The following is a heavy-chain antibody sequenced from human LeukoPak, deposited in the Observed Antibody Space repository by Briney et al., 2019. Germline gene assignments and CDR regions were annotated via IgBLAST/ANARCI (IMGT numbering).Heavy chain of an antibody. D-gene: IGHD3-22*01. CDR2: ISGSGGST. Sequence: GESLRLSCAASGFIFSSYAMSWVRQAPGKGLEWVSAISGSGGSTYYADSVKGRFTISRDNSKNTLYLQMNSLRAEDTAVYYCAKDVRPKTYYYDSSGYSHWGQGTLVTVSS. J-gene: IGHJ4*02. CDR1: GFIFSSYA. CDR3: AKDVRPKTYYYDSSGYSH. V-gene: IGHV3-23*01.